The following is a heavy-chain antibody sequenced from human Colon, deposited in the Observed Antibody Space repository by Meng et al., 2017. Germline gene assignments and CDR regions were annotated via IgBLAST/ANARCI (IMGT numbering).Heavy chain of an antibody. CDR1: GFTFSDWA. CDR2: ISGSADYT. CDR3: AKEALNTGWRLNWFDP. J-gene: IGHJ5*02. D-gene: IGHD6-19*01. Sequence: GESLKISCAASGFTFSDWAMSWVRQTPAKGLEWVSAISGSADYTYYRDSVKGRFIISRDNAKNMLYLQMNNLRGDDTAIYYCAKEALNTGWRLNWFDPWGQGARVTVSS. V-gene: IGHV3-23*01.